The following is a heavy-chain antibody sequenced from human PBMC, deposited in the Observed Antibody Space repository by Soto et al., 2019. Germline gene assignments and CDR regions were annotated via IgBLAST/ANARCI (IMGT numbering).Heavy chain of an antibody. Sequence: SETLSLTCTVSGDSISSYYWRWIRQPPGKGLEWIGYISNSGTTNYNPSLTSRLTISGDMSTNQLSLKLSSVTAADTAVYYCARLRISTVTTTYYFDYWGQGTLVTVS. V-gene: IGHV4-59*01. CDR3: ARLRISTVTTTYYFDY. J-gene: IGHJ4*02. D-gene: IGHD4-17*01. CDR1: GDSISSYY. CDR2: ISNSGTT.